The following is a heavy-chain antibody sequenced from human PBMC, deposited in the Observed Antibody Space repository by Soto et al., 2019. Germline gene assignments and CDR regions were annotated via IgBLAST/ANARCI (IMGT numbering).Heavy chain of an antibody. J-gene: IGHJ4*02. CDR2: IYYSGST. V-gene: IGHV4-31*03. Sequence: SYTMYLTCTVSGDTVNIAVYYWTLIRQHPGKGLEWIGYIYYSGSTYYNPSLKSRVTISVDTSKNQFSLELSSVTAADTAVYNCGRDRVPNYYFDYWGQGTLVTVSS. CDR3: GRDRVPNYYFDY. CDR1: GDTVNIAVYY.